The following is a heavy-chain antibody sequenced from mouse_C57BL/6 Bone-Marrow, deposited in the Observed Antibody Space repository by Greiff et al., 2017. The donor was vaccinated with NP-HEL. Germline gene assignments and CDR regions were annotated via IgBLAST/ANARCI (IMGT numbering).Heavy chain of an antibody. V-gene: IGHV14-4*01. Sequence: EVHLVESGAELVRPGASVKLSCTASGFNIKDDYMHWVKQRPEQGLEWIGWIDPENGDTEYPSNFQGKATITAATSSNTAYLQLSSLTSEDTAVYYCTTSCYDSYAMDYWGQGTSVTVSS. CDR3: TTSCYDSYAMDY. CDR2: IDPENGDT. D-gene: IGHD2-10*01. CDR1: GFNIKDDY. J-gene: IGHJ4*01.